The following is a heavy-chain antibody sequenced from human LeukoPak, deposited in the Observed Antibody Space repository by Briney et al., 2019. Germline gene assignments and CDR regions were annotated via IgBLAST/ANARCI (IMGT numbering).Heavy chain of an antibody. J-gene: IGHJ1*01. CDR3: ASEVPASIDYFQH. D-gene: IGHD2-2*02. Sequence: PSETLSLTYTVSGGSLSSGTYFWSWIRQPAGEGLEWIGRIYTSGSTNYNPSLKSRVTMSVDTSRNQFSRRLSSVTAADTAVYYCASEVPASIDYFQHWGQGTLVTVSS. V-gene: IGHV4-61*02. CDR2: IYTSGST. CDR1: GGSLSSGTYF.